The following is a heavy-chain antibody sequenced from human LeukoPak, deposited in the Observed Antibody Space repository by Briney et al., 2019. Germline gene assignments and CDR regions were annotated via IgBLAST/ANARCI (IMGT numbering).Heavy chain of an antibody. CDR1: GVTFSNYW. CDR2: IDGGGSST. V-gene: IGHV3-74*01. CDR3: ARTIVGAAFHY. Sequence: GGSLRLSCAASGVTFSNYWMHWVRQAPGKGLGWVSRIDGGGSSTSYADSVKGRFTISRDNAKNTLYLQMTSLRAEDTAVYYCARTIVGAAFHYWGQGTLVTVSS. D-gene: IGHD1-26*01. J-gene: IGHJ4*02.